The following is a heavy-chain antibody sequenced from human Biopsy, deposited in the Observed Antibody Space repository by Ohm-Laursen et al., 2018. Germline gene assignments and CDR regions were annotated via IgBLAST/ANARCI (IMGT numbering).Heavy chain of an antibody. J-gene: IGHJ4*02. V-gene: IGHV4-34*08. D-gene: IGHD2-15*01. CDR2: INQSGRT. Sequence: GTLSFTCNVYGNTFSDYYWSWIRQPPGKGREWIGQINQSGRTNYNPSLKSRVNISADKSNNQFSLKLTTVTSADTAVYFCGNEVHGRDYWGLGALVTVSS. CDR1: GNTFSDYY. CDR3: GNEVHGRDY.